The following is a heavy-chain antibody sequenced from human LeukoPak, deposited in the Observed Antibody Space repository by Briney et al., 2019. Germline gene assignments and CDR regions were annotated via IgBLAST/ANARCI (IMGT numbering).Heavy chain of an antibody. CDR1: GFSFSSYG. J-gene: IGHJ4*02. CDR2: ISYDGSKE. Sequence: PGRSLRLSCAASGFSFSSYGMHWVRQAPGKGLEWVAVISYDGSKEYYADSVQGRFTISRDNPKNTLYLQMNSLRAEDTAVYYCAKPPYDSSGYYQSTFDYWGQGTLVTVSS. V-gene: IGHV3-30*18. CDR3: AKPPYDSSGYYQSTFDY. D-gene: IGHD3-22*01.